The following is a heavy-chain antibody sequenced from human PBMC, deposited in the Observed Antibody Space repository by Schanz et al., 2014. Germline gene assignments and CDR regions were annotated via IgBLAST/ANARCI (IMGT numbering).Heavy chain of an antibody. J-gene: IGHJ4*02. CDR3: VRDAYLQIRGTVFDS. CDR2: ISGSGGST. CDR1: GFTLTSYA. Sequence: EVQVVESGGGLVQPGGSLRLSCEASGFTLTSYALTWVRQAPGKGLEWVAGISGSGGSTDYADSVKGRFIIPRDNSKNTLYLQMNSLRAEDTAVYYCVRDAYLQIRGTVFDSWGPGNLVTVSS. D-gene: IGHD1-1*01. V-gene: IGHV3-23*04.